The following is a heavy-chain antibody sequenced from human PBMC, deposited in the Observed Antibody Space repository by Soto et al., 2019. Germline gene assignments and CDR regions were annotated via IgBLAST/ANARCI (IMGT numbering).Heavy chain of an antibody. D-gene: IGHD6-6*01. Sequence: EAQLVESGGGLVKPGGSLRLSCAASGVTFSSFSFNWVRQAPGKGLEWVSFILISGGSIYYADSVKGRFSISRDNDKNSLYLQVDSLKDEDTAVYYCVRDSGEPLVQRGFYHCYIDVRGKGTTVTLSS. V-gene: IGHV3-21*01. J-gene: IGHJ6*03. CDR2: ILISGGSI. CDR1: GVTFSSFS. CDR3: VRDSGEPLVQRGFYHCYIDV.